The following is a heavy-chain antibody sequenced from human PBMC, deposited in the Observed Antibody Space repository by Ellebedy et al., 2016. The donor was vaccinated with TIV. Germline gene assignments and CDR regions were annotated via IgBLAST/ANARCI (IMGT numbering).Heavy chain of an antibody. D-gene: IGHD6-19*01. J-gene: IGHJ4*02. CDR2: IYSGGST. CDR3: ARADSYPVAGFDY. V-gene: IGHV3-66*01. CDR1: GFTVSSNY. Sequence: ESLKISCAASGFTVSSNYMSWVRQALGKGLEWVSVIYSGGSTYYADSVKGRFTISRDNSKNTLYLQMNSLRAEDTAVYYCARADSYPVAGFDYWGQGTLVTVSS.